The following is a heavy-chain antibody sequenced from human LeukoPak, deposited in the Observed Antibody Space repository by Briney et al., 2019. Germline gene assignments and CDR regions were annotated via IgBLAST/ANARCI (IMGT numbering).Heavy chain of an antibody. D-gene: IGHD3-22*01. CDR1: GFTVSSNY. CDR2: IYSGGST. V-gene: IGHV3-66*02. CDR3: ARDGRNYYDSSGYPYAEYFQH. Sequence: GGSLRLSCAASGFTVSSNYMSWVRQAPGKGQEWVSVIYSGGSTYYADSVKGRFTISRDNSKNTLYLQMNSLRAEDTAVYYCARDGRNYYDSSGYPYAEYFQHWGQGTLVTVSS. J-gene: IGHJ1*01.